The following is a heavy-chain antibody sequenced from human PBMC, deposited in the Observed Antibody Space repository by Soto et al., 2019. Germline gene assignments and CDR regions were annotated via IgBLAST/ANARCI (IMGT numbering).Heavy chain of an antibody. CDR3: GRHRRNWLERGGGGFGP. D-gene: IGHD2-21*01. CDR1: DYSFTSLG. V-gene: IGHV1-18*01. J-gene: IGHJ5*02. CDR2: ISADDGRT. Sequence: QGQLVQSGSEVKKPGASVKVSCKAFDYSFTSLGVSWVRHAPGQGLEWMGWISADDGRTSITEKFQGRVLMTRDTSPRTADMHLMSVASGFAAVCYCGRHRRNWLERGGGGFGPWGQGTLVTVS.